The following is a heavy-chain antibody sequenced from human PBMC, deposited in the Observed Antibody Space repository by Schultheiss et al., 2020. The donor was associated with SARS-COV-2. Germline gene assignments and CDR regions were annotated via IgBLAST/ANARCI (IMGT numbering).Heavy chain of an antibody. CDR2: IYYSGST. CDR3: ARGGDDGRSDYYYGMDV. V-gene: IGHV4-59*12. CDR1: GGSISSYY. D-gene: IGHD4-17*01. Sequence: SETLSLTCTVSGGSISSYYWSWIRQPPGKGLEWIGYIYYSGSTNYNPSLKSRVTISVDTSKNQFSLKLSSVTAADTAVYYCARGGDDGRSDYYYGMDVWGQGTTVTVSS. J-gene: IGHJ6*02.